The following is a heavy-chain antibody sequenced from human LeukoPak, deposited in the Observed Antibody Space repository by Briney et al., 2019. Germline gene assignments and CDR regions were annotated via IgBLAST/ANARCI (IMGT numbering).Heavy chain of an antibody. CDR1: RFTFSNSG. D-gene: IGHD5-12*01. V-gene: IGHV3-30*18. J-gene: IGHJ3*02. CDR2: ISYDGRNK. Sequence: GGSLRLSCAASRFTFSNSGMHWVRQAPGRGLEWVALISYDGRNKYYADSVKGRFTISRDNSRNTLYLQMNSLRPEDTAVFYCAKGYSGYDYAFDIWGQGTMVSVSS. CDR3: AKGYSGYDYAFDI.